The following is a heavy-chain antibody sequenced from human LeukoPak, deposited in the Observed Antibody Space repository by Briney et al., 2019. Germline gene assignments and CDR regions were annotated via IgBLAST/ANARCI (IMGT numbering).Heavy chain of an antibody. Sequence: ASVKVSCKASGGTFSSYGISWVRQAPGQGLEWMGWISGYNGNTNYAQKLQGRVTMTTDTSTSTAYMELRSLRADDTAVYYCARAFSDYYDNSGQATDIDYWGQGTLVTVSS. D-gene: IGHD3-22*01. CDR1: GGTFSSYG. J-gene: IGHJ4*02. CDR3: ARAFSDYYDNSGQATDIDY. CDR2: ISGYNGNT. V-gene: IGHV1-18*01.